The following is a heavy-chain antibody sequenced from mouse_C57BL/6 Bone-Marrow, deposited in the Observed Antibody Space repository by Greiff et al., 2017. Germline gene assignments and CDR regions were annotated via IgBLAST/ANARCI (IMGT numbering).Heavy chain of an antibody. CDR2: ISDGGSYT. D-gene: IGHD1-1*01. Sequence: EVKLVESGGGLVKPGGSLKLSCAASGFTFSSYAMSWVRQTPEKRLEWVATISDGGSYTYYPDNVKGRFTIYRDNAKNNLYLQMSHLKSEDTAMYYCARDYYGLHMGDWGQGASVTVSS. J-gene: IGHJ4*01. CDR3: ARDYYGLHMGD. CDR1: GFTFSSYA. V-gene: IGHV5-4*03.